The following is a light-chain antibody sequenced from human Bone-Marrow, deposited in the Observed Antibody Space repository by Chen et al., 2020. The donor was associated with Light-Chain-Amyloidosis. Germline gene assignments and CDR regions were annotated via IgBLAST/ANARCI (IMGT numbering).Light chain of an antibody. CDR1: NIGSTS. CDR3: QVWDRSSDRPV. V-gene: IGLV3-21*02. J-gene: IGLJ3*02. Sequence: SYVLTQPSSVSEASAQTATIACGGDNIGSTSVHWYQQTPGQAPLLVVYDYSDRPSGIPERLSGSNSGNTATLTISRVEAGDEADYYCQVWDRSSDRPVFGGGTKLTVL. CDR2: DYS.